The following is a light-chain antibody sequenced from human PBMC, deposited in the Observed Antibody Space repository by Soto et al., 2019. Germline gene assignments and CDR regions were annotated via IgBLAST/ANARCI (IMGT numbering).Light chain of an antibody. CDR3: QQTYSTPYT. Sequence: IHMTQSPSSLSASVGDRITVTCRASQRITTYVNWYQLKPGEAPKLLISTSGTLQRGVPSRFSGRVSGTAFTLTITRLQPADFATSFFQQTYSTPYTFGQGTKLEIK. CDR2: TSG. J-gene: IGKJ2*01. CDR1: QRITTY. V-gene: IGKV1-39*01.